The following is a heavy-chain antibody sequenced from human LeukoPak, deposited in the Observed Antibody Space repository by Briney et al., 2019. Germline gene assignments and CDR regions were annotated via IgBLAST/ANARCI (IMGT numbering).Heavy chain of an antibody. CDR2: IYYSGST. CDR1: GGSISSYY. D-gene: IGHD3-22*01. Sequence: PSETLSLTCTVSGGSISSYYWSWIRQPPGKGLEWIGYIYYSGSTNYNPSLKSRVTISVDTSKNQFSLKLSSVTAADTAVYYCARHYYDSSAPFRVWGQGTLVTVSS. V-gene: IGHV4-59*08. J-gene: IGHJ4*02. CDR3: ARHYYDSSAPFRV.